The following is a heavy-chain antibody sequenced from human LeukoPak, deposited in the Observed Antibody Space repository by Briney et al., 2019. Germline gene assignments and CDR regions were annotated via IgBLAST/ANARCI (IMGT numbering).Heavy chain of an antibody. Sequence: GGSLRLSCAASGFTFSDYYMSWIRQAPGKGLEWISYISTSGSAMYYADSVKGRFTISRDNAKNSLYLQMNSLRAEDTAVYYCASFRGHDYGASSDAFDIWGQGTMVTVSS. D-gene: IGHD4-17*01. V-gene: IGHV3-11*04. CDR2: ISTSGSAM. J-gene: IGHJ3*02. CDR1: GFTFSDYY. CDR3: ASFRGHDYGASSDAFDI.